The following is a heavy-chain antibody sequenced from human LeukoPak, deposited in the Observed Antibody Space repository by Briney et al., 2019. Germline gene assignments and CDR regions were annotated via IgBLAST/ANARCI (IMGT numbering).Heavy chain of an antibody. Sequence: SETLSLTCTVSGGSISTYHWSWIRQPPEKGLEWIGYISYSGSTNYNPSLQSRVTISVSTSKNQFSLKLTSVTAADTAVYYCAREPTLTTFGYWGQGTLVTVS. J-gene: IGHJ4*02. V-gene: IGHV4-59*01. CDR3: AREPTLTTFGY. CDR2: ISYSGST. D-gene: IGHD4-17*01. CDR1: GGSISTYH.